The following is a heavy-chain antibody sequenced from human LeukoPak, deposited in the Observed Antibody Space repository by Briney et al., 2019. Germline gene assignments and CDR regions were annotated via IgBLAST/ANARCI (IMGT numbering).Heavy chain of an antibody. CDR3: ARQQVAYYYYYCMDV. V-gene: IGHV5-51*01. Sequence: GEALQISCKGAGCGFTTYWIAWGRRMPGKGGGWMGIIYLGVSHTRSTPSFQGQVTISADKSISTAFLQWSSLKASDTAMYYCARQQVAYYYYYCMDVWGNGTTVTVSS. D-gene: IGHD2-15*01. CDR1: GCGFTTYW. J-gene: IGHJ6*04. CDR2: IYLGVSHT.